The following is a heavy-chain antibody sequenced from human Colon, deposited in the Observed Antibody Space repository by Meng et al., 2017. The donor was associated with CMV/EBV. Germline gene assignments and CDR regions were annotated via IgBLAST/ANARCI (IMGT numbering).Heavy chain of an antibody. D-gene: IGHD6-19*01. V-gene: IGHV3-23*01. CDR3: AKSPIWVAVAGVLHY. CDR1: GFTFSSYE. Sequence: GGSLRLSCAASGFTFSSYEMNWVRQAPGKGLEWVSAISSSDGRTSYADSVRGRFTISRDNSKNTLYLQMNSLRAEDTAVYYCAKSPIWVAVAGVLHYWGQGTQVTVSS. CDR2: ISSSDGRT. J-gene: IGHJ4*02.